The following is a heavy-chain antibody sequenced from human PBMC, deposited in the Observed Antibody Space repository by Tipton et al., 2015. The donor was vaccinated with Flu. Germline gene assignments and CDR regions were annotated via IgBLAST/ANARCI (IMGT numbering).Heavy chain of an antibody. D-gene: IGHD2-8*02. CDR2: IYTSGST. Sequence: TLSLTCTVSGGSISSGSYYWSWIRQPAGKGLEWIGRIYTSGSTNYNPSLKSRVTISVDTSKNQFSLKLGSVTAGDTAVYYCARRDCAGGICYSRVYDAFDIWGQGTLVTVSS. V-gene: IGHV4-61*02. CDR1: GGSISSGSYY. J-gene: IGHJ3*02. CDR3: ARRDCAGGICYSRVYDAFDI.